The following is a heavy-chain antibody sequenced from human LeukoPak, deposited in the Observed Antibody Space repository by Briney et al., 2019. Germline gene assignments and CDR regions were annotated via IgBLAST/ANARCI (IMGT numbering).Heavy chain of an antibody. CDR3: ARGTYYYDSSGYPTDY. V-gene: IGHV3-33*01. Sequence: PGGSLRLSCAASGFTFSSYGMHWVRQAPGKGLEWVAVIWYDVSNKYYADTVKGRFTISRDNSKNTLYLQMNSLRAEDTAVYYCARGTYYYDSSGYPTDYWGQGTMVTVSS. D-gene: IGHD3-22*01. CDR1: GFTFSSYG. CDR2: IWYDVSNK. J-gene: IGHJ4*02.